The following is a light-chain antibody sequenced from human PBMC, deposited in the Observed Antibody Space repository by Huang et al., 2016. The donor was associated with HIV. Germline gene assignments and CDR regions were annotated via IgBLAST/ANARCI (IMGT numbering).Light chain of an antibody. CDR3: QQYNAWPSTWT. CDR2: GAS. Sequence: EIVLTQSPGTLSLSPGETATLSCRASQGITGNLAWYQKRLGQPPRLLIYGASTRAPNISGRFSGSGSGTDFTRTITSLRSEDSAVYYCQQYNAWPSTWTFGQGTRMEIK. V-gene: IGKV3-15*01. J-gene: IGKJ1*01. CDR1: QGITGN.